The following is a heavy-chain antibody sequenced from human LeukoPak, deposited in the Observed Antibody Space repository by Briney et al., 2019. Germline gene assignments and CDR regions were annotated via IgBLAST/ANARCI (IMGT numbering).Heavy chain of an antibody. V-gene: IGHV3-66*01. Sequence: GGSLRLSCAASGFTLSSNYMNWVRQAQGKGLDWVSVIYSGGRTYYADSVKGRFTISRDNSKNTLYLQMNSRRAEDTAVYYCARDVRWLAQEYYFDCWGQGTLVTVSS. CDR2: IYSGGRT. D-gene: IGHD4-23*01. CDR1: GFTLSSNY. J-gene: IGHJ4*02. CDR3: ARDVRWLAQEYYFDC.